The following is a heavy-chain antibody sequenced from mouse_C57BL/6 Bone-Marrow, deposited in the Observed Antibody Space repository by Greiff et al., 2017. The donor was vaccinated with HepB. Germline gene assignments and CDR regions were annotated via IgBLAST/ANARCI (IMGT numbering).Heavy chain of an antibody. J-gene: IGHJ3*01. Sequence: DVKLVESGGGLVKPGGSLKLSCAASGFTFSSYTMSWVRQTPEKRLEWVATISGGGGNTYYPDSVKGRFTISRDNAKNTLYLQMSSLRSEDTALYYCARRGQLRLPSAWFAYWGQGTLVTVSA. CDR2: ISGGGGNT. CDR3: ARRGQLRLPSAWFAY. CDR1: GFTFSSYT. D-gene: IGHD3-2*02. V-gene: IGHV5-9*01.